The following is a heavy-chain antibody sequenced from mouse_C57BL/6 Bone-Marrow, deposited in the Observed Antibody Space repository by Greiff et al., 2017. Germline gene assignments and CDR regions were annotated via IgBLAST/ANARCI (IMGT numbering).Heavy chain of an antibody. CDR2: IHPNSGST. CDR3: AKDEFEYGSSYRFDY. V-gene: IGHV1-64*01. Sequence: QVQLQQPGAELVKPGASVKLSCKASGYTFTSYWMHWVKQRPGQGLEWIGMIHPNSGSTNYNEKFKIKATLTVDKSSSTAYMQLSSLTSEDSAVYYCAKDEFEYGSSYRFDYWGQGTLVTVSA. J-gene: IGHJ3*01. D-gene: IGHD1-1*01. CDR1: GYTFTSYW.